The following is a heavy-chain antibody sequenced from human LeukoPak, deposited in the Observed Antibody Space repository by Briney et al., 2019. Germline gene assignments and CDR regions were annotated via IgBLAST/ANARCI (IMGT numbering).Heavy chain of an antibody. CDR2: INTNTGNP. CDR1: GYTFTSYA. J-gene: IGHJ6*02. D-gene: IGHD3-3*01. Sequence: ASVKVSCKASGYTFTSYAMNWVRQAPGQGLEWMGWINTNTGNPTYAQGFTGRFVFSLDTSVSTAYLQISSLKAEDTAVYYCARFGQPHYDFWSGYYRADYYYGMDVWGQGTTVTVSS. CDR3: ARFGQPHYDFWSGYYRADYYYGMDV. V-gene: IGHV7-4-1*02.